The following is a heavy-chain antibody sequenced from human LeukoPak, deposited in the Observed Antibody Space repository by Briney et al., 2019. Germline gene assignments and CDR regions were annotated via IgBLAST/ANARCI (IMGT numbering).Heavy chain of an antibody. Sequence: GGSLRLSCAASGFTFSNYWMSWVRQAPGKGLEWVANIKQDGSDKNYVDSVKGRFTISRDNAKNSVFLQMNSLRAEDTAVYYCARFQAAAGTRGFDYWGQGTLVIVSS. V-gene: IGHV3-7*01. D-gene: IGHD6-13*01. J-gene: IGHJ4*02. CDR2: IKQDGSDK. CDR3: ARFQAAAGTRGFDY. CDR1: GFTFSNYW.